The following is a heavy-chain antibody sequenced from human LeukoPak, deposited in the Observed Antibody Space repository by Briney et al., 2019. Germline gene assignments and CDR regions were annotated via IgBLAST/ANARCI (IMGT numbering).Heavy chain of an antibody. V-gene: IGHV3-30-3*01. J-gene: IGHJ6*02. Sequence: GGSLRLSCAASGFTFSSYAMHWVRQAPGKGLEWVAVISYDGSNKYYADSVKGRFTISRDNSKNTLYPQMNSLRAEDTAVYYCARGPRLDYGMDVWGQGTTVTVSS. CDR2: ISYDGSNK. CDR3: ARGPRLDYGMDV. CDR1: GFTFSSYA.